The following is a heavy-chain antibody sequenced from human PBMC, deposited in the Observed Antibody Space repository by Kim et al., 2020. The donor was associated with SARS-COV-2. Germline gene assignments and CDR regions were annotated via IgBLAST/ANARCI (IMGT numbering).Heavy chain of an antibody. Sequence: LKSRVTISVDTSKNQFSLKLSSVTAADTAVYYCARHQRSFYSSSLDAFDIWGQGTMVTVSS. V-gene: IGHV4-59*08. J-gene: IGHJ3*02. CDR3: ARHQRSFYSSSLDAFDI. D-gene: IGHD6-13*01.